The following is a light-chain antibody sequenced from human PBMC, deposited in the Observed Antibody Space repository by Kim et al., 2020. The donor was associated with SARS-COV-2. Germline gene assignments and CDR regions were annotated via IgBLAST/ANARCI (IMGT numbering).Light chain of an antibody. CDR1: SSDVGGYNF. CDR2: DVN. J-gene: IGLJ1*01. CDR3: SSYAGTNNFYV. Sequence: QSFTISCTGTSSDVGGYNFVSWHQQHPGNAPKLIIYDVNKRPSGVPNRFSGSKSGNTASLTVSGLQAEDEADYYCSSYAGTNNFYVFGTGTKVTVL. V-gene: IGLV2-8*01.